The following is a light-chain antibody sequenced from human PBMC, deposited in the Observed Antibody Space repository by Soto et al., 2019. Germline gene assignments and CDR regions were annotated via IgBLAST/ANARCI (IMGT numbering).Light chain of an antibody. Sequence: PGERATLSCRASQTVSSNNLAWYQQKRSQAPRLLIYGASSRAAAIPDRFRGSGSGTDFTLIISSLAPEDFAVYYCQQYGSSPFTFGPGTAVDIK. CDR3: QQYGSSPFT. J-gene: IGKJ3*01. V-gene: IGKV3-20*01. CDR2: GAS. CDR1: QTVSSNN.